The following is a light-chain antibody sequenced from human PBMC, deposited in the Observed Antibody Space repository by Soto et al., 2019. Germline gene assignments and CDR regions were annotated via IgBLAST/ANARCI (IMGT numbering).Light chain of an antibody. CDR2: GAS. CDR3: QQYGYSFRA. J-gene: IGKJ1*01. CDR1: QSVSSSY. V-gene: IGKV3-20*01. Sequence: EILLTQSPGTLSLSPGERATLSCRASQSVSSSYLSWYQLKPGQAPRLLIYGASSRATGIPDRFSGSGSGTDFTLTISRLEPEDFAVYYCQQYGYSFRAFDQGTKVE.